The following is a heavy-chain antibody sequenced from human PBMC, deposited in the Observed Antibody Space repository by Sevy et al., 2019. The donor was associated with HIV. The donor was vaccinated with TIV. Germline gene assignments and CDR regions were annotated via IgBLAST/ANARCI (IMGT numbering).Heavy chain of an antibody. J-gene: IGHJ4*02. D-gene: IGHD3-9*01. V-gene: IGHV1-46*01. Sequence: ASVKVSCKASGYTFTSQYMHWVRQAPGQGLEWMGIINPSGGSTSYAQKFQGRATMTRDTSTSTVHMEMSSLRSEDTAVYYCARDSDNYDILTGYYPFDYWGQGTLVTVSS. CDR2: INPSGGST. CDR3: ARDSDNYDILTGYYPFDY. CDR1: GYTFTSQY.